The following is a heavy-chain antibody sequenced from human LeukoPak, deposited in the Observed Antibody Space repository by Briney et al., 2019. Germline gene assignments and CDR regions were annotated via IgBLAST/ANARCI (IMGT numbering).Heavy chain of an antibody. CDR3: ASSDDY. V-gene: IGHV4-59*08. J-gene: IGHJ4*02. CDR1: GGSISSYY. CDR2: IYYSGST. Sequence: SETLSLTCTVSGGSISSYYWSWIRQPPGKGLEWIGYIYYSGSTNYSPSLKSRVTISVDTSKNQFSLKLSSVTAADTAVYYCASSDDYRGQGTLVTVSS.